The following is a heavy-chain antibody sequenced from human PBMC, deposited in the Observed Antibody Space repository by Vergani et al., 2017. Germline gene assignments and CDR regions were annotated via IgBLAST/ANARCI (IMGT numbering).Heavy chain of an antibody. CDR2: INNNGGST. CDR3: AKVGGSTSCPYGGGAFDV. Sequence: QLLESGGGLIQPGGSLRLSCAASGFTFNSYAMTWVRQAPGKGLEWVSGINNNGGSTYYADSVKGRFTISRDNSKNTLYLQMTDLRAEDTATYYCAKVGGSTSCPYGGGAFDVWGHGTMVTVCS. D-gene: IGHD2-2*01. CDR1: GFTFNSYA. V-gene: IGHV3-23*01. J-gene: IGHJ3*01.